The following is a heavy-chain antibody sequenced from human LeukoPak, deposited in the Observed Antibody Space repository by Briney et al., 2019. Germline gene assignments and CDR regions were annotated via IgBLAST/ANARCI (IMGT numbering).Heavy chain of an antibody. V-gene: IGHV3-30*01. CDR1: GFTLSKYA. J-gene: IGHJ6*03. Sequence: PGRSLRLSCEGSGFTLSKYAMHWVRQAPGKGLEWVAVISHDGSDKHYGDSVKGRFTISRDNPRNTLSLQMNSLRLDDTALYYCARRDFPSFMDVWGKGTSVTVSS. CDR3: ARRDFPSFMDV. CDR2: ISHDGSDK. D-gene: IGHD3/OR15-3a*01.